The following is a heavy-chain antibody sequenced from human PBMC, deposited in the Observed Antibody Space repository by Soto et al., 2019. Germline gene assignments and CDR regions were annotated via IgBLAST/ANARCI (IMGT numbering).Heavy chain of an antibody. Sequence: SETLSLTCTVSGGSISSSSYYWGWIRRPPGKGLEWIGSIYYSGSTYYNPSLKSRVTISVDTSKNQFSLKLSSVTAADTAVYYCARQIWFGELLYGYDYWGQGTLVTVSS. CDR1: GGSISSSSYY. D-gene: IGHD3-10*01. CDR2: IYYSGST. V-gene: IGHV4-39*01. CDR3: ARQIWFGELLYGYDY. J-gene: IGHJ4*02.